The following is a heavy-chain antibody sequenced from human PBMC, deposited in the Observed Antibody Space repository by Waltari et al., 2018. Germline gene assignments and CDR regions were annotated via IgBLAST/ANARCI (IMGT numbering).Heavy chain of an antibody. J-gene: IGHJ2*01. D-gene: IGHD4-17*01. CDR3: AKTLPTKTTYNWYFDL. Sequence: EVQLLESGGGLVQPGGSLRLSCAASGFSFSSHCMAWVRQAPGDGLVWVSGIIGVSERTFYADSVKGRFTISRDNSGNMLYLQLDSLTPEDTALYYCAKTLPTKTTYNWYFDLWGRGTLVAVSS. CDR2: IIGVSERT. V-gene: IGHV3-23*01. CDR1: GFSFSSHC.